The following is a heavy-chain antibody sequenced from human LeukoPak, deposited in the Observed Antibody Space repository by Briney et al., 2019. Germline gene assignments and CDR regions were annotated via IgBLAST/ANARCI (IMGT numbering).Heavy chain of an antibody. CDR2: ISAYNGNT. CDR1: GYTFTSYG. V-gene: IGHV1-18*01. CDR3: ARIPPKHYGSGSYHGDY. J-gene: IGHJ4*02. D-gene: IGHD3-10*01. Sequence: ASVKVYCKASGYTFTSYGISWVRQAPGQGLVWMGWISAYNGNTNYAQKLQGRVTMTTDTSTSTAYMELRSLRSDDTAVYYCARIPPKHYGSGSYHGDYWGQGTLVTVSS.